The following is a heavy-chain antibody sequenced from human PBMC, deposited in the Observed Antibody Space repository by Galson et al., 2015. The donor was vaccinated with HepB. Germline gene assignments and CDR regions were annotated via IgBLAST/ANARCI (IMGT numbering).Heavy chain of an antibody. Sequence: SETLSLTCTVSGGSISSYYWSWIRQPPGKGLEWIGYIYYSGSTNYNPSLKSRVTISVDTSKNQFSLKLSSVTATDTAVYYCARGQIYDSSGYWSSTKYYFDYWGQGTLVTVSS. D-gene: IGHD3-22*01. V-gene: IGHV4-59*01. CDR1: GGSISSYY. J-gene: IGHJ4*02. CDR2: IYYSGST. CDR3: ARGQIYDSSGYWSSTKYYFDY.